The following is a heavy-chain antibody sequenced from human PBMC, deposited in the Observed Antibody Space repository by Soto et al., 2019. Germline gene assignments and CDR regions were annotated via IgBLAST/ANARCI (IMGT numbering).Heavy chain of an antibody. V-gene: IGHV1-69*13. Sequence: ASVKVSCKASGGTFSSYAISWVRQAPGQGLEWMGGIIPIFGTANYAQKFQGRVTITADESTSTAYMELSSLRSEDTALYYCAKDTVVYSNYRGDAFDIWGQGTMVTVSS. CDR2: IIPIFGTA. D-gene: IGHD4-4*01. CDR3: AKDTVVYSNYRGDAFDI. CDR1: GGTFSSYA. J-gene: IGHJ3*02.